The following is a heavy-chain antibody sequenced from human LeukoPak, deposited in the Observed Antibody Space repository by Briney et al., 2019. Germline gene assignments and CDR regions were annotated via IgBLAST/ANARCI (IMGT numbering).Heavy chain of an antibody. V-gene: IGHV4-30-4*02. CDR2: IYYSGST. Sequence: SETLSLTCTVSGGSISSGDYYWSWIRQPPGKGLEWIGYIYYSGSTYYNPSLKSRVTISVDTSKNQFSLKLSSVTAADTAVYYCARERGGKGDFDYWGQGTLVTVSS. J-gene: IGHJ4*02. CDR1: GGSISSGDYY. D-gene: IGHD4-23*01. CDR3: ARERGGKGDFDY.